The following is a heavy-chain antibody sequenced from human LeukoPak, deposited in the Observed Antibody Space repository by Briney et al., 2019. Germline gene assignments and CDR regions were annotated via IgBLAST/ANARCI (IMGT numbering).Heavy chain of an antibody. D-gene: IGHD6-13*01. V-gene: IGHV3-48*04. Sequence: PGGSLRLSCAASGFTFSAYSMNWVRQAPGKGLQWVSHISSGSSTIYYADSVKGRFTISRDNAEKSLYLQMNSLRAEDTAVYYCARVAAAYHPYYYYYMDVWGKGTTVTVSS. CDR1: GFTFSAYS. CDR3: ARVAAAYHPYYYYYMDV. CDR2: ISSGSSTI. J-gene: IGHJ6*03.